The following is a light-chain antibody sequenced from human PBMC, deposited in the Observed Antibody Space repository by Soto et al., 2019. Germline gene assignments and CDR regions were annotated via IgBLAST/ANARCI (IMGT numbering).Light chain of an antibody. J-gene: IGKJ1*01. CDR2: EAS. CDR1: QSVSTN. Sequence: EIQMTQSPASLSVSPGESATLSCRASQSVSTNLTWYQHKPGQAPKLLIYEASTRTSGIPSRFSGSGSGTEFTLTISSLQSEDFAVYYCQQYNSWPRTFGQGTKVDIK. CDR3: QQYNSWPRT. V-gene: IGKV3-15*01.